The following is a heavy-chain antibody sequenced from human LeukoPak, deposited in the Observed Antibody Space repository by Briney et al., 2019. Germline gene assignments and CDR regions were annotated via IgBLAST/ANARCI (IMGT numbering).Heavy chain of an antibody. Sequence: SETLSLTCTVSGGSISSSNYHWGWIRQPPGKGLEWIGSIYYSGSTYYNPSLKSRVTISVDTSKKQFSLKLSSVTAADTAVYYCARHTNRITKFYYYYMDVWGKGTTVTISS. D-gene: IGHD3-16*02. CDR2: IYYSGST. CDR3: ARHTNRITKFYYYYMDV. V-gene: IGHV4-39*01. J-gene: IGHJ6*03. CDR1: GGSISSSNYH.